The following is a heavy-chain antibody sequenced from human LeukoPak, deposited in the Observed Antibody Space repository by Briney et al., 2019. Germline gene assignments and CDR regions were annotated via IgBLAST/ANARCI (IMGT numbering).Heavy chain of an antibody. Sequence: GGSLRLSCAASGFTFSSYAMSWVRQAPGKGLEWVSAISGSGGSTYYADSVKGRFTISRDNSKNTLYLQMNSLRAEDTAVYYCAKAVDYDILTGILFDYWGQGTLVTVSS. V-gene: IGHV3-23*01. CDR1: GFTFSSYA. CDR3: AKAVDYDILTGILFDY. CDR2: ISGSGGST. D-gene: IGHD3-9*01. J-gene: IGHJ4*02.